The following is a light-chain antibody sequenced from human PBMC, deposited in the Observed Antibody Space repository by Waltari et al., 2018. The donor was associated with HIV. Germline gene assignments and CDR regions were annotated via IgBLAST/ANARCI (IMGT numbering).Light chain of an antibody. CDR2: GTS. J-gene: IGKJ2*01. V-gene: IGKV3-20*01. Sequence: EIMLTQSPGTLSLSPGERATLSCRASQSVSNTYLAWYQQKPGQAPRLLIYGTSRRATGIPDRFSGSGSGTDFTLTINRLEPEDFAVFYCQQYGSSPYTFGQGTKLEIK. CDR1: QSVSNTY. CDR3: QQYGSSPYT.